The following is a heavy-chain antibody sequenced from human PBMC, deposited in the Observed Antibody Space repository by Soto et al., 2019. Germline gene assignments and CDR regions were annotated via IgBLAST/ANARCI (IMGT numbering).Heavy chain of an antibody. CDR3: ARDPETGDRNYHYGMDV. D-gene: IGHD7-27*01. J-gene: IGHJ6*02. CDR2: ISYDGSNK. V-gene: IGHV3-30-3*01. Sequence: PVGSLRLSCAASGFTFSSYAMHWVRQAPGKGLEWVAVISYDGSNKYYADSVKGRFTISRDNSKNTLYLQMNSLRAEDTAVYYCARDPETGDRNYHYGMDVWGQGTTVTVSS. CDR1: GFTFSSYA.